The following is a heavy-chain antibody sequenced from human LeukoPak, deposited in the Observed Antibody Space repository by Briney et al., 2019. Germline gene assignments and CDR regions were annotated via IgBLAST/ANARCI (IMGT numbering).Heavy chain of an antibody. CDR1: GGSISTSNW. J-gene: IGHJ4*02. Sequence: PSETLSLTCAVSGGSISTSNWWSWVRQPPGKGLEWIGEIYHSGSTSYNPSLKSRVTISVDKSKNQFPLRLSSVTAADTAVYYCARVLRGGLGYFDYWGQGTLVTVSS. CDR3: ARVLRGGLGYFDY. CDR2: IYHSGST. V-gene: IGHV4-4*02. D-gene: IGHD3-3*01.